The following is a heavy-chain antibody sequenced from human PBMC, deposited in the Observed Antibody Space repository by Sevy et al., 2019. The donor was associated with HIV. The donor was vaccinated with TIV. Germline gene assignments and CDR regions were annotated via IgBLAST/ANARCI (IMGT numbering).Heavy chain of an antibody. V-gene: IGHV3-30*02. CDR1: TFTFSQYG. D-gene: IGHD6-13*01. CDR3: AKHRDTLAAAAYLDH. J-gene: IGHJ4*02. Sequence: GGSLRLSCTASTFTFSQYGMEWVRQAPGKGLEWVAFIRYDGSTKYYADSVKGRFTISRDNSKNMLYLQMNSLRPEDTALYSCAKHRDTLAAAAYLDHWGQGTLVTVSS. CDR2: IRYDGSTK.